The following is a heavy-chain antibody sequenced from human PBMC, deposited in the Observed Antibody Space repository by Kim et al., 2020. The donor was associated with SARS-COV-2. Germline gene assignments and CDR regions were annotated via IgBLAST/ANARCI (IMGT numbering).Heavy chain of an antibody. J-gene: IGHJ4*02. Sequence: GGSLRLSCAASGFTFSSYWMSWVRQAPGKGLEWVANIKQDGSEKYYVDSVKGRFTISRDNAKNSLYLQMNSLRAEDTAVYYCARAYSSGWYGAFDYWGQGTLVTVSS. CDR1: GFTFSSYW. D-gene: IGHD6-19*01. V-gene: IGHV3-7*03. CDR3: ARAYSSGWYGAFDY. CDR2: IKQDGSEK.